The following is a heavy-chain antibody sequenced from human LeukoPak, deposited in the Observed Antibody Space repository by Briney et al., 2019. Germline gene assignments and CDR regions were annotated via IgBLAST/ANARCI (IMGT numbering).Heavy chain of an antibody. CDR3: ARQRDSGYDDFDY. D-gene: IGHD5-12*01. CDR1: GGSISSYY. CDR2: IYYSGST. J-gene: IGHJ4*02. V-gene: IGHV4-59*01. Sequence: SSETLSLTCTVSGGSISSYYWSWIRQPPGKGLEWIGYIYYSGSTNYNPSLKSRVTISVDTSKNQFSLKLSSVTAADTAVYYCARQRDSGYDDFDYWGQGTLVTVSS.